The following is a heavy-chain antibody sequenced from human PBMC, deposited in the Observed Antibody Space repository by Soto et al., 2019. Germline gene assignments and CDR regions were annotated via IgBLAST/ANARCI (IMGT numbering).Heavy chain of an antibody. CDR2: INHSGST. CDR3: ARRGIWFGELLSFYYYYGMDV. CDR1: GGSFSGYY. Sequence: PSETLSLTCAVYGGSFSGYYWSWIRQPPGKGLEWIGEINHSGSTNYNPSLKSRVTISVDTSKNQFSLKLSSVTAADTAVYYCARRGIWFGELLSFYYYYGMDVWGQGTMVTVSS. D-gene: IGHD3-10*01. V-gene: IGHV4-34*01. J-gene: IGHJ6*02.